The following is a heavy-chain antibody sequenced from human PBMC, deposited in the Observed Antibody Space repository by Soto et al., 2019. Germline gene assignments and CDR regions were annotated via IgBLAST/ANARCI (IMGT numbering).Heavy chain of an antibody. CDR3: ARDLGLLKSLFDY. J-gene: IGHJ4*02. CDR2: IHHTGST. CDR1: GRSISEINSY. D-gene: IGHD3-16*01. V-gene: IGHV4-39*02. Sequence: LSLTCSVSGRSISEINSYWGWIRQTPGEGLEWIGTIHHTGSTYYNPSLKSRVIISLDTSKNQFSLDLNSLRVEDTAVYYCARDLGLLKSLFDYWGQGTLVTVSS.